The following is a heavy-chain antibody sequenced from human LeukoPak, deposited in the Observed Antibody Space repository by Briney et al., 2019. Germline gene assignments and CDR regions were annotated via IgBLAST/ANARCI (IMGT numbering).Heavy chain of an antibody. D-gene: IGHD3-3*01. J-gene: IGHJ4*02. CDR3: ARLTIFGVVSNHNFDY. CDR1: GGSISSGGYY. Sequence: PSETLSLTCTVSGGSISSGGYYWSWIRQHPGKGLEWIGYIYYSGSTYYNPSLKSRVTISVDTSKNQFSLKLSSVTAADTAVYYCARLTIFGVVSNHNFDYWGQGILVTVSS. V-gene: IGHV4-31*03. CDR2: IYYSGST.